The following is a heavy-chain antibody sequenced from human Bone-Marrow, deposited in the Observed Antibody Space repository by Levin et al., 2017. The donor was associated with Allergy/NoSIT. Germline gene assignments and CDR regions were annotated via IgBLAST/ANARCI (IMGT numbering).Heavy chain of an antibody. CDR1: GYTFTSYG. V-gene: IGHV1-18*01. CDR3: AISPGKYCSSTSCYNSSPYNWFDP. Sequence: GESLKISCKASGYTFTSYGISWVRQAPGQGLEWMGWISAYNGNTNYAQKLQGRVTMTTDTSTSTAYMELRSLRSDDTAVYYCAISPGKYCSSTSCYNSSPYNWFDPWGQGTLVTVSS. D-gene: IGHD2-2*02. CDR2: ISAYNGNT. J-gene: IGHJ5*02.